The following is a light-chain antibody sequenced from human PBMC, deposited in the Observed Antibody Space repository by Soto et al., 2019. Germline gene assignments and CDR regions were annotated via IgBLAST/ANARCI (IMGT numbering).Light chain of an antibody. J-gene: IGKJ1*01. CDR3: QQYNSFSWT. Sequence: DIQMTQSPSTLSASVGDSVTITFRASQSITIWLAWYQQKPGKAPKLLIYDASSLEGGVPSRFSGSGSGTEFTLTISGLQPDDFATYYCQQYNSFSWTFGQGTKVDIK. CDR1: QSITIW. V-gene: IGKV1-5*01. CDR2: DAS.